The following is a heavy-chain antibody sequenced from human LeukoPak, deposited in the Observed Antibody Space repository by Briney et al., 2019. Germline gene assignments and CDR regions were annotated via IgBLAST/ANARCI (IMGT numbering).Heavy chain of an antibody. CDR2: INPSGGST. V-gene: IGHV1-46*01. CDR3: ARDNVQQLVR. CDR1: GYTFTSYY. Sequence: ASLKVPCKASGYTFTSYYMHWVRQAPGQGLEWIGIINPSGGSTSYAQKFQGRVTMTRDTSTSTVYMELSSLRSEDTAVYYCARDNVQQLVRWGQGTLVTVSS. J-gene: IGHJ4*02. D-gene: IGHD6-13*01.